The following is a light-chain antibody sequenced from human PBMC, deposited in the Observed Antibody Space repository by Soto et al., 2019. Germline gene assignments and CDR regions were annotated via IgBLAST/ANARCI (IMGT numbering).Light chain of an antibody. V-gene: IGKV3D-20*01. CDR1: QSISSSY. J-gene: IGKJ5*01. CDR3: QQYGSSPIT. Sequence: EIVLTQSPATLSLSPGEGVTLSCRASQSISSSYVAWYQHRPGLAPRLLIHDASSRATGIPDRFSGTKSGTDFTLTICRLEPEDAAVYFCQQYGSSPITFGQGTRLEIK. CDR2: DAS.